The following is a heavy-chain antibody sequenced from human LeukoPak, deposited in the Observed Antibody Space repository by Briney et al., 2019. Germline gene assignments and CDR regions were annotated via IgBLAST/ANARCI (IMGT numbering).Heavy chain of an antibody. J-gene: IGHJ4*02. V-gene: IGHV3-7*01. CDR2: IKKDGSEE. Sequence: PGGSLRLSCAASGFTFSSYWMSWVRQAPGKGLEWVGNIKKDGSEEYYVDSVKGRFTISRDNAKNSVYLQMNSLRAEDTAVYYCATGPLDYWGQGTLVTVSS. CDR3: ATGPLDY. CDR1: GFTFSSYW.